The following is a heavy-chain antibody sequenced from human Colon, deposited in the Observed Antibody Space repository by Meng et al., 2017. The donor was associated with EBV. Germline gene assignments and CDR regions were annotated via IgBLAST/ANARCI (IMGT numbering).Heavy chain of an antibody. V-gene: IGHV2-5*02. D-gene: IGHD4-23*01. CDR1: AFSLSTNGGA. CDR3: AHLSYDGRSDHFDF. J-gene: IGHJ4*02. Sequence: LKGSGLVRATPTLSLTLTGSFAAFSLSTNGGALSRMRPPPELDLNWLALIFWDSDKRYKTSLENRLTLTKDTSKYQVVLTVINMDPVDTATYYCAHLSYDGRSDHFDFWGQGTLVTVSS. CDR2: IFWDSDK.